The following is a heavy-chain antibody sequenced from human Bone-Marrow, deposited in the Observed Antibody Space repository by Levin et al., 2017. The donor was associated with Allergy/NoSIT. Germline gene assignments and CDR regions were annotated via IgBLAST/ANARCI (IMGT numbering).Heavy chain of an antibody. CDR1: GYTFTSYA. Sequence: GESLKISCKASGYTFTSYAMNWVRQAPGQGLEWMGWINTNTGNPTYAQGFTGRFVFSLDTSVSTAYLQISSLKAEDTAVYYCARAHTSPGAAPPTFDYWGQGTLVTVSS. D-gene: IGHD6-6*01. CDR2: INTNTGNP. J-gene: IGHJ4*02. V-gene: IGHV7-4-1*02. CDR3: ARAHTSPGAAPPTFDY.